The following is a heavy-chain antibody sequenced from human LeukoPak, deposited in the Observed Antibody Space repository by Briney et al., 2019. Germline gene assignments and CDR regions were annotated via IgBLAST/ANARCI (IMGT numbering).Heavy chain of an antibody. CDR1: GGSISSSSNY. J-gene: IGHJ4*02. D-gene: IGHD3-9*01. CDR2: LYYSGST. CDR3: ASQPYYDILTGYSHFDY. Sequence: PSETLSLTCTVSGGSISSSSNYWGWIRQPPGQGREWIGSLYYSGSTYYNPSLKSRVTMYVDTSKNQFSLKLSSVTAADTAVYYCASQPYYDILTGYSHFDYWGQGTLVTVSS. V-gene: IGHV4-39*01.